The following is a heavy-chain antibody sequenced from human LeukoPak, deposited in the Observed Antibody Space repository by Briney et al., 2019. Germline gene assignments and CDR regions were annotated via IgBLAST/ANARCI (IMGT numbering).Heavy chain of an antibody. CDR3: ARDSGTVVGLN. V-gene: IGHV3-33*01. Sequence: PGGSLRLSCAASGFTFSSYGMHWVRQAPGKGLEWVAVIWYDGSNKYYADSVKGRFTISRDNSKNTLYLQMNSLRAEDTAVYYCARDSGTVVGLNWGQGTLVTVSS. CDR2: IWYDGSNK. D-gene: IGHD4-23*01. J-gene: IGHJ4*02. CDR1: GFTFSSYG.